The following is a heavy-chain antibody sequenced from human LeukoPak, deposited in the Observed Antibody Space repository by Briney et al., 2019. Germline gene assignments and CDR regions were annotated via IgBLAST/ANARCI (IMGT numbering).Heavy chain of an antibody. CDR3: ARDLGYSSSWTRWFDP. D-gene: IGHD6-13*01. V-gene: IGHV3-21*01. CDR2: ISSSSSYI. CDR1: GVTFSDYT. J-gene: IGHJ5*02. Sequence: GGSLRLSCAASGVTFSDYTMNWVRQAPGKGLEWVSSISSSSSYIYYAHSVKGRFTISRDNAKNSLYLQMNSLRAEDTAVYYCARDLGYSSSWTRWFDPWGQGTLVTVSS.